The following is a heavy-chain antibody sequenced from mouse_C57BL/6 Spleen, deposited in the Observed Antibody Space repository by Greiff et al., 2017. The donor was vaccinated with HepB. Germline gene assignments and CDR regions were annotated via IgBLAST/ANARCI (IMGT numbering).Heavy chain of an antibody. D-gene: IGHD2-1*01. CDR2: IDPETGGT. CDR1: GYTFTDYE. V-gene: IGHV1-15*01. J-gene: IGHJ3*01. Sequence: VQLQESGAELVRPGASVTLSCKASGYTFTDYEMHWVKQTPVHGLEWIGAIDPETGGTAYNQKFKGKAILTADKSSSTAYMELRSLTSEDSAVYCCTGVTETYWGQGTLVTVSA. CDR3: TGVTETY.